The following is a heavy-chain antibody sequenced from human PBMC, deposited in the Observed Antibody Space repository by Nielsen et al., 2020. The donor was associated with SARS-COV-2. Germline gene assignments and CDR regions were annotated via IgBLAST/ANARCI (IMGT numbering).Heavy chain of an antibody. CDR1: TFTFSTYA. J-gene: IGHJ6*03. CDR2: VSNDGSNK. CDR3: ARGDLVVVPSPILGLGPFFYYFYLDV. Sequence: GESLKISCAASTFTFSTYAMHWVRQAPGKGLEWVAVVSNDGSNKYYADSVKGRFTISRDNSDNTLFLQMNSLRPEDTAVYYCARGDLVVVPSPILGLGPFFYYFYLDVWGKGTTVIVSS. D-gene: IGHD2-2*01. V-gene: IGHV3-30*03.